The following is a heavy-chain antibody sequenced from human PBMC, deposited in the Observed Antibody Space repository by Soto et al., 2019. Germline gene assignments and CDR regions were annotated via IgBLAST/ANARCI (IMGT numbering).Heavy chain of an antibody. D-gene: IGHD3-10*01. V-gene: IGHV3-23*01. J-gene: IGHJ4*02. CDR2: ISGSGGST. Sequence: GGSLRLSCAASGFTFSSYAMSWVRQAPGKGLEWVSAISGSGGSTYYADSVKGRFTISRDNSKNTLYLQINSLRAEDTAVYYCAKRPASDFGSGYLYWGQGALFTVSS. CDR1: GFTFSSYA. CDR3: AKRPASDFGSGYLY.